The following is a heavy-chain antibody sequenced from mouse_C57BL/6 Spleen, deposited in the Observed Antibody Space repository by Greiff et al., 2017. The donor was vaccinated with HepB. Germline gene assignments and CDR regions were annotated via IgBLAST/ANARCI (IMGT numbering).Heavy chain of an antibody. V-gene: IGHV5-4*03. CDR2: ISDGGSYT. J-gene: IGHJ1*03. CDR3: ARCLGGGYFDV. D-gene: IGHD4-1*01. CDR1: GFTFSSYA. Sequence: DVKLVESGGGLVKPGGSLKLSCAASGFTFSSYAMSWVRQTPEKRLEWVATISDGGSYTYYPDNVKGRFTISRDNAKNNLYLQMSHLKSEDTAMYYCARCLGGGYFDVWGTGTTVTVSS.